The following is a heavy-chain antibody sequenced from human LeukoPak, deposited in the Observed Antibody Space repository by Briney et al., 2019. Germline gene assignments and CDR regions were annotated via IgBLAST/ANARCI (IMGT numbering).Heavy chain of an antibody. V-gene: IGHV4-39*07. Sequence: SETLSLTCTVSGGSISSSSYYWGWIRQPPGKGLEWIGSIYYSGSTYYNPSLKSRVTISVDTSKNQFSLKLSSVTAADTAVYYCARALPGYSYGGDPWGQGTLVTVSS. CDR2: IYYSGST. J-gene: IGHJ5*02. D-gene: IGHD5-18*01. CDR3: ARALPGYSYGGDP. CDR1: GGSISSSSYY.